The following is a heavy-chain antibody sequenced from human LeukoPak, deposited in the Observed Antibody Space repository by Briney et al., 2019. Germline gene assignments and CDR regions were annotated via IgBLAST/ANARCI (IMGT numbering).Heavy chain of an antibody. V-gene: IGHV3-53*01. J-gene: IGHJ4*02. CDR3: HSYGSGSYLPFDY. D-gene: IGHD3-10*01. CDR1: GFAVSSNY. Sequence: GGSLRLSCAASGFAVSSNYMSWVRQAPGKGLEWVSVIYSGGSTYYPDSVKGRFTISRDNSKNTLYLQMNSLRAEDTAVYYCHSYGSGSYLPFDYWGQGTLVTVSS. CDR2: IYSGGST.